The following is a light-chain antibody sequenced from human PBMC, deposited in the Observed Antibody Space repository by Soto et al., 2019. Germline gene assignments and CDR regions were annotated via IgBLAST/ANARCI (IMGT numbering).Light chain of an antibody. CDR3: SSYAGSNNYV. J-gene: IGLJ1*01. CDR2: EVS. Sequence: QSVLTQPPSASGSPGQSVTISCTGTSSDVGGYNYVSWYQQHPGKAPKLMIYEVSKRPSGVPDRFSGSKSGNTASLTVSGLQAEDEDDYYCSSYAGSNNYVVGTGTKLTVL. V-gene: IGLV2-8*01. CDR1: SSDVGGYNY.